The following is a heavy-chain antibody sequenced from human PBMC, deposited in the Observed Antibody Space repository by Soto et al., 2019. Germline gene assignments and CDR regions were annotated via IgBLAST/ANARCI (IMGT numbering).Heavy chain of an antibody. CDR3: ARDPYLGDHQY. D-gene: IGHD3-16*01. CDR2: ISAYSGKT. Sequence: QVQLVQSGGEVKKPGASVKVSCKTSGHTFTTYGISRLRQAPGQGLEWVGWISAYSGKTHYAQKFQGKVTMTTDTSTNTAYLELRSLRSDDTAVYYCARDPYLGDHQYWGQGTLVTGSS. J-gene: IGHJ4*02. CDR1: GHTFTTYG. V-gene: IGHV1-18*01.